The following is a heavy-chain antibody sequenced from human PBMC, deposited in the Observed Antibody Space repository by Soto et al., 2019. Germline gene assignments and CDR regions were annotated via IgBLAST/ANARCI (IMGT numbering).Heavy chain of an antibody. V-gene: IGHV1-2*02. CDR3: GGDRGGAAWTRNGFDS. CDR1: GYTFTDHF. CDR2: INPKTGNT. Sequence: QVLLGQSGAEVRKPWASVKVSCKASGYTFTDHFMHWVRQAPGQGLEWMGWINPKTGNTNYAQNFQGRVTMTRDTSITTAYMEMYYLRSDDTAVYYCGGDRGGAAWTRNGFDSLGQGTLVTVSS. J-gene: IGHJ5*01. D-gene: IGHD1-1*01.